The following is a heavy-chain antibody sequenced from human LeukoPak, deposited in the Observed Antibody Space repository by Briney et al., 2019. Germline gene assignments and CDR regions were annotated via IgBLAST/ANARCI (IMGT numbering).Heavy chain of an antibody. J-gene: IGHJ4*02. CDR3: ARGGESENRDGYNVGY. V-gene: IGHV3-33*01. Sequence: GRSLRLSCAASGFTFSSYGMHWVRQAPGKGLEWVAVIWYDGSNKYYADSVKGRFTISRDNSKNTLYLQMNSLRAEDTAVYYCARGGESENRDGYNVGYWGQGTLVTVSS. D-gene: IGHD5-24*01. CDR1: GFTFSSYG. CDR2: IWYDGSNK.